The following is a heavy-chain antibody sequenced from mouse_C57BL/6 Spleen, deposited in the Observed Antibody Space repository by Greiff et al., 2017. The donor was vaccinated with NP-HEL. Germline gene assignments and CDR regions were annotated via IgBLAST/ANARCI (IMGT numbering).Heavy chain of an antibody. J-gene: IGHJ4*01. V-gene: IGHV3-6*01. CDR2: ISYDGSN. Sequence: EVKLLESGPGLVKPSQSLSLTCSVTGYSITSGYYWNWIRQFPGNKLEWMGYISYDGSNNYNPSLKNRISITRDTSKNQFFLKLNSVTTEDTATYYCARADYDYYYAMDYWGQGTSVTVSS. D-gene: IGHD2-4*01. CDR1: GYSITSGYY. CDR3: ARADYDYYYAMDY.